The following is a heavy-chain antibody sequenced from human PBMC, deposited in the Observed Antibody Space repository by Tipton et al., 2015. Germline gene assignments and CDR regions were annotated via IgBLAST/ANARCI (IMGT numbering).Heavy chain of an antibody. D-gene: IGHD5-18*01. CDR1: GYTFTGYY. CDR3: ARGVDTALASFDY. CDR2: IIPIFGTP. Sequence: QLVQSGAEVQKPGESLKISCKASGYTFTGYYMHWVRQAPGQGLEWMGGIIPIFGTPNYTQKFQGRVTITADESTTTAYMELSSLRSEDTAVYYCARGVDTALASFDYWGQGTLVTVSS. V-gene: IGHV1-69*01. J-gene: IGHJ4*02.